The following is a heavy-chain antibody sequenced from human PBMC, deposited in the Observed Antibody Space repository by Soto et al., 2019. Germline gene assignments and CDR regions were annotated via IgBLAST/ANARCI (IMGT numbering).Heavy chain of an antibody. CDR1: GYTFVSYA. D-gene: IGHD1-7*01. CDR3: ASDSLPELRRPLGDY. Sequence: QVQLVQSGAEVKKPGASVKVSCKASGYTFVSYAISWVRQAPGQGLEWMGWINTYNENTKYAQKFQGRVTMTTDTSTSTAYMELRTLTSDDTAVYYCASDSLPELRRPLGDYWGPGTLVTVSS. V-gene: IGHV1-18*01. CDR2: INTYNENT. J-gene: IGHJ4*02.